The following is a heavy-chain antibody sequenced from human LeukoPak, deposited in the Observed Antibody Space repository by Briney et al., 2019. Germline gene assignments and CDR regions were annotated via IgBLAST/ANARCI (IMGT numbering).Heavy chain of an antibody. V-gene: IGHV3-74*01. CDR3: ARVEKKLIVGSTNHWFDP. CDR1: GFTFTNNA. J-gene: IGHJ5*02. Sequence: QSGGSLRLSCAASGFTFTNNAMSWVRQAPGKGLVWVSRINSDGSSRHYADSVKGRFTISRDNAKNTLYLQMNSLRADDTAVYYCARVEKKLIVGSTNHWFDPWGQGTLVTVSS. CDR2: INSDGSSR. D-gene: IGHD1-26*01.